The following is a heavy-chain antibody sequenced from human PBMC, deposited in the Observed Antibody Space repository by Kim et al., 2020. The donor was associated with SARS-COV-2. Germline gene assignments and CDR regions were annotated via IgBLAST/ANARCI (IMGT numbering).Heavy chain of an antibody. J-gene: IGHJ3*02. CDR2: IYYSGST. CDR3: ARVSFREHKYYYGSGSLDAFDI. CDR1: GGSISSSSYY. D-gene: IGHD3-10*01. Sequence: SETLSLTCTVSGGSISSSSYYWGWIRQPPGKGLEWIGSIYYSGSTYYNPSLKSRVTISVDTSKNQFSLKLSSVTAADTAVYYCARVSFREHKYYYGSGSLDAFDIWGQGTMVTVSS. V-gene: IGHV4-39*01.